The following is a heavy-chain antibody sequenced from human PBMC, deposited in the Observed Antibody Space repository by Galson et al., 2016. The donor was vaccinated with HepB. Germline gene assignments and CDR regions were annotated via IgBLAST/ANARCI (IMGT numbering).Heavy chain of an antibody. V-gene: IGHV2-70*04. CDR3: ARTPGKLDYYYMDV. D-gene: IGHD1-14*01. CDR2: IEWDDDK. J-gene: IGHJ6*03. CDR1: GFSLTESGMR. Sequence: PALVKPTQTLTLTCTFSGFSLTESGMRVSWIRQAPGKALEWLARIEWDDDKIYSTSLKTRLTISKDTSKNQVVLTMTNMDPVDTATYYCARTPGKLDYYYMDVWGQGTTVTVSS.